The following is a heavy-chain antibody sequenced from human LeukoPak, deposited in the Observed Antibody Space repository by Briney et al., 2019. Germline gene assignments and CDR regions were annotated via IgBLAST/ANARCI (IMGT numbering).Heavy chain of an antibody. D-gene: IGHD6-19*01. CDR1: GFIVSSNY. V-gene: IGHV3-53*01. CDR3: AREGYTNGWYRN. J-gene: IGHJ4*02. Sequence: GGSLRLSCAASGFIVSSNYMSWVRQAPGKGLEWVSVIFSSGSTYYADSVKGRFTISRDNSKNTLYLQMNSLRAEDTAVYFSAREGYTNGWYRNWGQGTLVTVSS. CDR2: IFSSGST.